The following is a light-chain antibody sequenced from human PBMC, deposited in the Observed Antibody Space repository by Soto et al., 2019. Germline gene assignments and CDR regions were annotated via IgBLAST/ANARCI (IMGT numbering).Light chain of an antibody. CDR2: GAS. Sequence: EIVLTQSPGTLSLSPGERATLSCRASQSVSSSYLAWYQQKPGQAPRLLIYGASSRATGIPDRFSGSGSGTYFTLTISRLEPDDFAVYYCQQYGSSRTFGQGTKVDIK. CDR3: QQYGSSRT. V-gene: IGKV3-20*01. CDR1: QSVSSSY. J-gene: IGKJ1*01.